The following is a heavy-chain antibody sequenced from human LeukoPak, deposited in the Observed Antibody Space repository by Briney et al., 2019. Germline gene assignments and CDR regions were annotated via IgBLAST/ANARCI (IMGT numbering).Heavy chain of an antibody. CDR2: IRFDGTVA. V-gene: IGHV3-30*02. D-gene: IGHD6-19*01. CDR1: GFTFRTSA. Sequence: GGSLRLSCAASGFTFRTSAMNWVRQAPGKGLEWVAFIRFDGTVAEYGDSVKGRFTISRDNSQNILFLQMNSLRPEDTAVYYCARILDSAWGELGYWGQGTLVTVSS. CDR3: ARILDSAWGELGY. J-gene: IGHJ4*02.